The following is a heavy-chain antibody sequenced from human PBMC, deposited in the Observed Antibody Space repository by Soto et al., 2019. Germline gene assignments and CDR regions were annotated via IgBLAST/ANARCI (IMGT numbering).Heavy chain of an antibody. CDR3: ARHGDCYGADAFYI. CDR1: GDSISGYY. J-gene: IGHJ3*02. Sequence: QVQLQESGPGLVKSSETLSLTCTVSGDSISGYYWSWIRQPPGKGLEWIGQIYYIGSTNYNPSLKSRVTISVDTSNNQFSLKMTSVTAADTALYYCARHGDCYGADAFYIWGQGTMVSVSS. D-gene: IGHD2-21*02. CDR2: IYYIGST. V-gene: IGHV4-59*08.